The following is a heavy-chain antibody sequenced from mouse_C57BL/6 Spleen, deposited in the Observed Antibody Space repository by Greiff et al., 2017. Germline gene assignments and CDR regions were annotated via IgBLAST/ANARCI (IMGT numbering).Heavy chain of an antibody. CDR3: TRDSNYAFGD. CDR1: GFNFKDDY. J-gene: IGHJ2*01. CDR2: IGPENGDT. D-gene: IGHD2-5*01. Sequence: VQLQQSGAELVRPGASVKLSCTASGFNFKDDYMHWVKQSPEQGLEWIGWIGPENGDTEDASKFQGKATITVDTSSSTAYLQLSSLTSEDTAVYYCTRDSNYAFGDWGQGTTLTVAS. V-gene: IGHV14-4*01.